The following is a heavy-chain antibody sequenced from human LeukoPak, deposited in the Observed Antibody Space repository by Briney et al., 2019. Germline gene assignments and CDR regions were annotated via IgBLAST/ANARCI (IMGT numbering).Heavy chain of an antibody. CDR3: ARAFRVPGYCSGGSCRRWFDP. CDR2: INHSGST. CDR1: GGSFSGYY. V-gene: IGHV4-34*01. Sequence: SETLSLTCAVYGGSFSGYYWSWIRQPPGKGLEWIGEINHSGSTNYNPSPKSRVTISVDTSKNQFSLKLSSVTAADTAVYYCARAFRVPGYCSGGSCRRWFDPWGQGTLVTVSS. D-gene: IGHD2-15*01. J-gene: IGHJ5*02.